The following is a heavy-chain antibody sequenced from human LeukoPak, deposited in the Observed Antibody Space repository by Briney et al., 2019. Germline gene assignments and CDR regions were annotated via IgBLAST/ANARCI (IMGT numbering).Heavy chain of an antibody. CDR2: INSDGSST. J-gene: IGHJ6*02. V-gene: IGHV3-74*01. Sequence: GGSLRLSCAASGFTFSSYWMHWVRQAPGKGLVWVSRINSDGSSTSYADSVKGRFTISRHNSKNTLYLQMNSLRAEDTAVYYCARDEAVAGYYYGMDVWGQGTTVTVSS. CDR3: ARDEAVAGYYYGMDV. D-gene: IGHD6-19*01. CDR1: GFTFSSYW.